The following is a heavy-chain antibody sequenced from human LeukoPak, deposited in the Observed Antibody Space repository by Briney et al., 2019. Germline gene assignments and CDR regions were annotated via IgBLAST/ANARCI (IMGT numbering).Heavy chain of an antibody. CDR3: ARHPVLAASPHMDV. CDR2: INHSGST. Sequence: PSETLSLTCAVYGGSFSGYYWSWIRQPPGKGLEWIGEINHSGSTNCNPSLKSRVTISVDTSKNQFSLKLSSVTAADTAVYYCARHPVLAASPHMDVWGKGTTVTVSS. J-gene: IGHJ6*03. CDR1: GGSFSGYY. V-gene: IGHV4-34*01. D-gene: IGHD6-13*01.